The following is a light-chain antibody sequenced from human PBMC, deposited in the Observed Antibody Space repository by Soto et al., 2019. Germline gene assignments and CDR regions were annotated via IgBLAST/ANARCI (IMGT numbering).Light chain of an antibody. J-gene: IGKJ1*01. Sequence: DIQMTQSPSTLSASVGDRVTITCRASQRISGWLAWHQQRPGKAPKLLIYAASSLQSGVPSRFSGSASGTDFTLTITNLQPEDFATYYCQHSYVTPWTFGQGTKVDIK. V-gene: IGKV1-39*01. CDR2: AAS. CDR3: QHSYVTPWT. CDR1: QRISGW.